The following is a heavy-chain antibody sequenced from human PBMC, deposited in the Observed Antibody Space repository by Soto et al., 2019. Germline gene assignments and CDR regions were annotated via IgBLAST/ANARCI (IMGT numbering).Heavy chain of an antibody. J-gene: IGHJ6*02. D-gene: IGHD4-17*01. V-gene: IGHV3-30*18. CDR1: GFTFSSYG. Sequence: GSLRLSCAASGFTFSSYGMHWVRQAPGKGLEWVAVISYDGSNKYYADSVKGRFTISRDNSKNTLYLQMNSLRAEDTAVYYCAKEREFYGDYYYGMDVWGQGTTVTVS. CDR3: AKEREFYGDYYYGMDV. CDR2: ISYDGSNK.